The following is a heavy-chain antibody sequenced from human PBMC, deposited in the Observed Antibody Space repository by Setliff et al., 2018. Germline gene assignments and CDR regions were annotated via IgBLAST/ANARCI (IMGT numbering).Heavy chain of an antibody. V-gene: IGHV3-20*04. J-gene: IGHJ6*02. CDR3: ARRETLKPFHGMDV. Sequence: GGSLRLSCAASGFTFDDYGMSWVRQAPGKGLEWVSGINWNGGSTGYADSVKGRFTISRDNAKNSLYLQMNSLRAEDTALYYCARRETLKPFHGMDVWGQGTTVTVSS. CDR2: INWNGGST. CDR1: GFTFDDYG.